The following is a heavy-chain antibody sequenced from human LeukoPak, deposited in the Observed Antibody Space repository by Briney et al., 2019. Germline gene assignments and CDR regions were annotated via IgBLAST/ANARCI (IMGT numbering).Heavy chain of an antibody. CDR3: AKAPREGRYSSSWGYFQH. Sequence: GGSLRLSCAASGFTFSSYAMSWVRQAPGKGLEWVSAISGSGGSTYYADSVKGRFTISRDNSKNTLYLQMNSLRAEDTAVYYCAKAPREGRYSSSWGYFQHWGQGTLVTVSS. CDR1: GFTFSSYA. V-gene: IGHV3-23*01. D-gene: IGHD6-13*01. CDR2: ISGSGGST. J-gene: IGHJ1*01.